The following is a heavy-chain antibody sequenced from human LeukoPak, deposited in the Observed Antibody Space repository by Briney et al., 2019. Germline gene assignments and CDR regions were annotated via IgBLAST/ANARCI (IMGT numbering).Heavy chain of an antibody. CDR2: ISGSGGST. CDR3: AKDSLIAVAGTRPWWYFDL. D-gene: IGHD6-19*01. V-gene: IGHV3-23*01. CDR1: GFTFSSYA. Sequence: GGSLRLSCAASGFTFSSYAMSWVRQAPGKGLEWVSAISGSGGSTYYADSVKGRFTISRDNSKNTLYLQMNSLRAEDTAVYYCAKDSLIAVAGTRPWWYFDLWGRGTLVTVPS. J-gene: IGHJ2*01.